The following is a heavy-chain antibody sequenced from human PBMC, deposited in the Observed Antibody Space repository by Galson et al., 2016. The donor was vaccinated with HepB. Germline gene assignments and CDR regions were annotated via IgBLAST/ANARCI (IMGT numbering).Heavy chain of an antibody. CDR2: IHHGGRT. V-gene: IGHV4-4*02. CDR3: ARNGAWCVAL. D-gene: IGHD2-15*01. CDR1: GGSIRDRDW. Sequence: SETLSLTCAVSGGSIRDRDWWSWVRQPPGKGLEWNGEIHHGGRTNYNPSLKSRVTISVDTSKNELSLDLTSVTAADTALNYCARNGAWCVALWGQGTLVTVSS. J-gene: IGHJ4*02.